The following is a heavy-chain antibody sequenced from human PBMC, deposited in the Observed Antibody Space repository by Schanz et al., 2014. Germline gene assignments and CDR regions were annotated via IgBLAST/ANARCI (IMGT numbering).Heavy chain of an antibody. CDR2: ISGESAIR. Sequence: DVQVVESGGGLEQPGGSLSLSCAASGFTFSNYAMSWIRQAPGKGLEWVSVISGESAIRDYADSVKGRFTISRDNSKRTLYLQMSSLRAEDTAVYYCGSRGPESYYDYWGQGTLVTVSS. V-gene: IGHV3-23*04. CDR3: GSRGPESYYDY. D-gene: IGHD3-10*01. CDR1: GFTFSNYA. J-gene: IGHJ4*02.